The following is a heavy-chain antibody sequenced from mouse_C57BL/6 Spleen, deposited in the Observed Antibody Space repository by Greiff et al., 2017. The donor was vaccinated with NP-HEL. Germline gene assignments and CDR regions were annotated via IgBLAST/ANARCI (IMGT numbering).Heavy chain of an antibody. V-gene: IGHV1-54*01. J-gene: IGHJ4*01. CDR3: ARRLYDYDGGYYAMDY. D-gene: IGHD2-4*01. CDR1: GYAFPTYL. CDR2: INPGSGGT. Sequence: QVQLQQSGAELVRPGTSVKVSCKASGYAFPTYLIEWVQQRPGQGLELLGVINPGSGGTYYNEKFKGQATLTADKSSSTAYMQLSSLASENTAVYFCARRLYDYDGGYYAMDYWGQGTSVTVSS.